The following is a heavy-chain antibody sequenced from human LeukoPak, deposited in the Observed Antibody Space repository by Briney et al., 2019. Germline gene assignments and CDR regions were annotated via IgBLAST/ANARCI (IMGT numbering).Heavy chain of an antibody. CDR3: ARGAPPIQPGIVGAFDY. J-gene: IGHJ4*02. CDR1: GGSISSGSYY. CDR2: IYTSGST. V-gene: IGHV4-61*02. Sequence: SETLSLTCTVSGGSISSGSYYWSWIRQPAGKGLEWIGRIYTSGSTNYNPSLKSRVTISVDTSKNQFSLKLSSVTAADTAVNYCARGAPPIQPGIVGAFDYWGQGTLVTVSS. D-gene: IGHD1-26*01.